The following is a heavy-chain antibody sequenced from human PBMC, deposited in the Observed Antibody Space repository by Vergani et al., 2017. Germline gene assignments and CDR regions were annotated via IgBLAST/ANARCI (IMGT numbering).Heavy chain of an antibody. CDR3: ARGGYSYGLVSPCFDP. D-gene: IGHD5-18*01. J-gene: IGHJ5*02. V-gene: IGHV4-34*01. CDR2: INHSGST. CDR1: GGSFSGYY. Sequence: QVQLQQWGAGLLKPSETLSLTCAVYGGSFSGYYWSWIRQPPGKGLEWIGEINHSGSTNYNPSLKSRVTISVDTSKNQFSLKLSSVTAADTAVYYCARGGYSYGLVSPCFDPWGQGTLVTVSS.